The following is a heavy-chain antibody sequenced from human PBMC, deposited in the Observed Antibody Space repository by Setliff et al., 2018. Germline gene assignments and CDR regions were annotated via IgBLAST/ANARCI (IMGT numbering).Heavy chain of an antibody. V-gene: IGHV1-2*02. Sequence: ASVKVSCKTSGYTFTDYYIHWVRQAPGEGLEWMGWLNPKNNDTSYAQKFLGRVTMTRDTSISAAYMELITLRSDDTAVYYCARPPQLPLLSPGWFDPWGQGTLVTVSS. J-gene: IGHJ5*02. D-gene: IGHD2-15*01. CDR2: LNPKNNDT. CDR3: ARPPQLPLLSPGWFDP. CDR1: GYTFTDYY.